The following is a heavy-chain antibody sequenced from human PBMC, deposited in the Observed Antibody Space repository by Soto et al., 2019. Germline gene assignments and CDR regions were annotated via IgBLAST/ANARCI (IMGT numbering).Heavy chain of an antibody. CDR2: IYPGDSDT. CDR3: ARLWTYSSSWSEFDY. J-gene: IGHJ4*02. D-gene: IGHD6-13*01. CDR1: GYSFTSYW. Sequence: GESLKISCKGSGYSFTSYWVGWVRQMPGKGLEWMGIIYPGDSDTRYSPSFQGQVTISADKSISTAYLQWSSLKASDTAMYYCARLWTYSSSWSEFDYWGQATLVTVSS. V-gene: IGHV5-51*01.